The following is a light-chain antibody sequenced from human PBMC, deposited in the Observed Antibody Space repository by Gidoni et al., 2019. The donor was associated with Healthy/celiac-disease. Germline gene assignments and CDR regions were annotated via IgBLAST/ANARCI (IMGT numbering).Light chain of an antibody. J-gene: IGKJ2*01. CDR1: QGISSY. Sequence: DIQMTQSPSSLSASVGERVTITCRASQGISSYLKWHQQKPAKAPKLLLYAASSLQSGLPSSYSGSGSGTVFTLTISSLQPEYFATYLCQQSYSTLPFGQGTKLEIK. CDR3: QQSYSTLP. V-gene: IGKV1-39*01. CDR2: AAS.